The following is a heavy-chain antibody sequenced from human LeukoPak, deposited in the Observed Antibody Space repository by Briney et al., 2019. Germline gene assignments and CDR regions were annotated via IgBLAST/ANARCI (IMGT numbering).Heavy chain of an antibody. CDR3: ARLHVEMATILPWYFDY. Sequence: GGSLRLSCAASRFTFSTYWMHWVRQAPGKGLVWVSRINSDGSSTGYADSVKGRFTISRDNSKNTLYLQMNSLRAEDTAVYYCARLHVEMATILPWYFDYWGQGTLVTVSS. CDR1: RFTFSTYW. CDR2: INSDGSST. V-gene: IGHV3-74*01. D-gene: IGHD5-24*01. J-gene: IGHJ4*02.